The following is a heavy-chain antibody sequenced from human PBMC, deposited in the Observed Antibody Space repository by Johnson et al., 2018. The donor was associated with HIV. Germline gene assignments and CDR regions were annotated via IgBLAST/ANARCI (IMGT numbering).Heavy chain of an antibody. CDR1: GFTFSSYG. Sequence: QVQLVESGGGVVRPGGSLRLSCAASGFTFSSYGMHWVRQAPGKGLEWVAVISYDGSNKYYADYVKGRFTISRDNSKNTLYLQMNSLRAEDTAVYYCAREDCSSTRCSDWDSAFDIWGQGTMVTVSS. D-gene: IGHD2-2*01. V-gene: IGHV3-30*03. CDR3: AREDCSSTRCSDWDSAFDI. J-gene: IGHJ3*02. CDR2: ISYDGSNK.